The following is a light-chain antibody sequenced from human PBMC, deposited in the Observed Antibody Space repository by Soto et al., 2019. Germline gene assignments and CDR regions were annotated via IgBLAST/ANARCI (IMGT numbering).Light chain of an antibody. V-gene: IGLV2-14*01. CDR3: SSYTISSPLVV. Sequence: QSALTQPASVSGSPGQSITISCTGTSSDVGGYNYVSWYQQHPGKAPKLMIYDVSNRPSGVSNRFSGSKSGNTASLTISGLQDEDEADYYCSSYTISSPLVVFGGGTQLTVL. CDR1: SSDVGGYNY. CDR2: DVS. J-gene: IGLJ2*01.